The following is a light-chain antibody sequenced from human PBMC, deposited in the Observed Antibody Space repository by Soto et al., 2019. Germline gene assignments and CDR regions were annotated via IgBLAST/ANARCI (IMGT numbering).Light chain of an antibody. CDR3: QSYATGLSVLYV. V-gene: IGLV1-40*01. Sequence: SLLTQPPSVYGAPGQRVTISCTGSSSNIGAGYDVHWYQQLPGTAPKLLIYGNNNRPSGVPDRFSGSKSGTSASLAVTGLQAEDEADYYCQSYATGLSVLYVFGTGTKVTVL. J-gene: IGLJ1*01. CDR1: SSNIGAGYD. CDR2: GNN.